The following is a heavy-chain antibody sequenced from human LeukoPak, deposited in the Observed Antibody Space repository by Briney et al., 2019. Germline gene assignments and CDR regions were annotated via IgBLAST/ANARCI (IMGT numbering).Heavy chain of an antibody. CDR3: ARDRGGSGYYSDAFDI. CDR2: IYYSGST. V-gene: IGHV4-39*07. D-gene: IGHD3-22*01. J-gene: IGHJ3*02. CDR1: GGSISSSSYY. Sequence: SETLSLTCTVSGGSISSSSYYWGWIRQPPGKGLEWIGSIYYSGSTNYNPSLKSRATISVDKSKNQFSLKLSSVTAADTAVYYCARDRGGSGYYSDAFDIWGQGTMVTVSS.